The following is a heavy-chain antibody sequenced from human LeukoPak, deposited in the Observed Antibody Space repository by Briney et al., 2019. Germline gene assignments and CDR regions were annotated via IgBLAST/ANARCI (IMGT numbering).Heavy chain of an antibody. CDR1: GFTFSSYA. CDR2: ISGSGGST. J-gene: IGHJ3*02. CDR3: AKDRDGTPFLAGYSSSWYGAGAFDI. V-gene: IGHV3-23*01. Sequence: PGGSLRLSCAASGFTFSSYAMSWVRQAPGKGLEWVSAISGSGGSTYYADSVKGRFTISRDNSKNTLYLQMNSLRAEDTAVYYCAKDRDGTPFLAGYSSSWYGAGAFDIWGRGTMVTVSS. D-gene: IGHD6-13*01.